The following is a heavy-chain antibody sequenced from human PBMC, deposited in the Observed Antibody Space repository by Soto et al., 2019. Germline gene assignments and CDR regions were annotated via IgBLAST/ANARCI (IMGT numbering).Heavy chain of an antibody. CDR1: GGSISSYY. D-gene: IGHD3-9*01. V-gene: IGHV4-4*07. CDR3: ARDAPLDILTGYVDPTVYYGMDV. CDR2: IYTSGST. Sequence: PSETLSLTCTVSGGSISSYYWSWIRQPAGKGLEWIGRIYTSGSTNYNPSLKSRVTMSVDTSKNQFSLKLSSVTAADTAVYYCARDAPLDILTGYVDPTVYYGMDVWGQGTTVTVSS. J-gene: IGHJ6*02.